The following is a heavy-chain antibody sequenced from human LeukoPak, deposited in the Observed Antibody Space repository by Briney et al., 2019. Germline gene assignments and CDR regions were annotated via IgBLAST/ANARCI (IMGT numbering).Heavy chain of an antibody. CDR3: ARRVAAWSFDY. J-gene: IGHJ4*02. Sequence: SETLSLTCIVSGGSISNYYWSWIRQPPGKGLEWIGDIYDSGKTNYSPSLRSRATISVDTSKNQFSLKLSSVTAADTAVYYCARRVAAWSFDYWGQGTLVTVSS. CDR1: GGSISNYY. V-gene: IGHV4-59*12. D-gene: IGHD6-13*01. CDR2: IYDSGKT.